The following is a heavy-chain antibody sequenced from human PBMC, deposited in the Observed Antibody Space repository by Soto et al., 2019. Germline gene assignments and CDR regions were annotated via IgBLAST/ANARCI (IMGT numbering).Heavy chain of an antibody. D-gene: IGHD3-22*01. CDR1: GFTFDDYS. CDR3: AKNGDSSGYYSFDY. CDR2: IRYNGSNI. V-gene: IGHV3-30*18. J-gene: IGHJ4*02. Sequence: PGGSLRLSCAASGFTFDDYSMHWVRQAPGKGLEWVSGIRYNGSNIYYADSVKGRFTISRDNSKNTLYLQMNSLRAEETSVYYCAKNGDSSGYYSFDYWGQGTLVTVS.